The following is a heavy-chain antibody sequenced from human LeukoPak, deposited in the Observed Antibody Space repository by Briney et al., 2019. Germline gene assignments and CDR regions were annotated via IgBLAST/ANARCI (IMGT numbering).Heavy chain of an antibody. CDR2: ISWDGSNK. CDR1: GFPFSSYA. D-gene: IGHD4-17*01. J-gene: IGHJ4*02. Sequence: QPGRSLRLSCSASGFPFSSYAMHWVGQAPGKGLEGVAVISWDGSNKYYADSVKGRFTISRDDSKNTLYLQMNSLRDEDTAVYYCAKDSVTTGFYFDYWGQGTLVTVSS. CDR3: AKDSVTTGFYFDY. V-gene: IGHV3-30-3*01.